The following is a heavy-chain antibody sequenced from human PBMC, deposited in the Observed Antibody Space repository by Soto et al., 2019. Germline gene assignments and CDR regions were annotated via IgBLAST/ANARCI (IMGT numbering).Heavy chain of an antibody. CDR1: GGTFSSYA. D-gene: IGHD3-3*01. Sequence: VQLVQSGAEVKKPGSSVKVSCKASGGTFSSYAISWVRQAPGQGLEWMGGIIPIFGTANYAQKFQGRVTITADESTSTAYMELSSLRSEDTAVYYCARSGNYDFWSGYYTYFDYWGQGTLVTVSS. V-gene: IGHV1-69*01. J-gene: IGHJ4*02. CDR3: ARSGNYDFWSGYYTYFDY. CDR2: IIPIFGTA.